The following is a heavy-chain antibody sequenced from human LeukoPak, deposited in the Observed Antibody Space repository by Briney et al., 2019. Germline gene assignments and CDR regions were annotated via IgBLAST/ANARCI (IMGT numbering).Heavy chain of an antibody. CDR1: GGTFSSYA. D-gene: IGHD2-15*01. CDR3: ARVDIVVVVAAISAFDI. CDR2: IIPIFGTA. V-gene: IGHV1-69*06. J-gene: IGHJ3*02. Sequence: SVKVSCKASGGTFSSYAISWVRQAPGQGLEWMGGIIPIFGTANYAQKFQGRVTITADKSTSTAYMELSSLRSEDTAVYYCARVDIVVVVAAISAFDIWGQGTMVTVSS.